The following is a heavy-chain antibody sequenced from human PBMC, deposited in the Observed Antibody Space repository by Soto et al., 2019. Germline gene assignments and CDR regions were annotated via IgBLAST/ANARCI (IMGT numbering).Heavy chain of an antibody. CDR3: ARSQRGRTAFTFDY. V-gene: IGHV4-61*01. Sequence: ALSLTCAVTGHSVSNDNNYWSWTRHAPGKGLEWIGYIYYSGTTNYNSYLKSRLSLSVDMSKNQFSLKLASVTAADTAVYFCARSQRGRTAFTFDYWGQGALLTIYS. CDR2: IYYSGTT. J-gene: IGHJ4*02. CDR1: GHSVSNDNNY. D-gene: IGHD3-16*01.